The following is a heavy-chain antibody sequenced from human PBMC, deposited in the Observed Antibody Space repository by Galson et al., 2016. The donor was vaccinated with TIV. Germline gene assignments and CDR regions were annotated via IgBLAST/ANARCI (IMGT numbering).Heavy chain of an antibody. Sequence: SLRLSCAASGFTFSSYSMNWVRQAPGKGLEWVSSISSRVTKIYYADSVKGRLTISRDNAKNSLYLQMNSLRAEDTAVYYCAKRLLRVTIGQDNWFDPWGQGTLVTVSS. V-gene: IGHV3-21*04. CDR1: GFTFSSYS. D-gene: IGHD3-10*01. CDR2: ISSRVTKI. CDR3: AKRLLRVTIGQDNWFDP. J-gene: IGHJ5*02.